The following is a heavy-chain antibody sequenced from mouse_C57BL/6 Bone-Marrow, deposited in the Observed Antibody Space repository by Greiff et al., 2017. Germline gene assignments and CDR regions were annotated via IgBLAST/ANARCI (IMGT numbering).Heavy chain of an antibody. CDR3: ARCTVVAPHFDF. V-gene: IGHV5-6*01. CDR1: GFTFSSYG. Sequence: EVQREQSGGDLVMPGASLKLSCAASGFTFSSYGMSWVRQTPDKRLEWVATISSGGSYTYYQDNVKGRFTISIDNAKNTQYLQISSLKSEDTAMYYCARCTVVAPHFDFWGQGTTLTVSS. J-gene: IGHJ2*01. D-gene: IGHD1-1*01. CDR2: ISSGGSYT.